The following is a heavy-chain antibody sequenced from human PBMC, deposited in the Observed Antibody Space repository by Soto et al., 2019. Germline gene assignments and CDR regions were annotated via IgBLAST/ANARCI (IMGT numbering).Heavy chain of an antibody. Sequence: EVQLVESGGGLVQPGRSLRLSCAASGFTFDDYAMHWVRQVPGKGLEWVSGINWNSGSIGYADSVKGRFAISRDNAKNSLQLQMNSLRAEDTAFCYQVKDECIHWYSGHVRHWGQGTLVTVSS. J-gene: IGHJ1*01. CDR2: INWNSGSI. V-gene: IGHV3-9*01. CDR3: VKDECIHWYSGHVRH. D-gene: IGHD1-26*01. CDR1: GFTFDDYA.